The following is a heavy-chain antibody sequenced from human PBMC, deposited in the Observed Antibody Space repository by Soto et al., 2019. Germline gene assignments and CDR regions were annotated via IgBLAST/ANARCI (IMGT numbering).Heavy chain of an antibody. V-gene: IGHV3-23*01. CDR1: GFILSNYA. D-gene: IGHD3-22*01. J-gene: IGHJ4*02. CDR2: GGGSGVTT. CDR3: VKREDPIE. Sequence: PGVTLRLSCAASGFILSNYALSWSRQAPGKGLEWVSTGGGSGVTTVYADSVKGRFTISRDNTKNTLFLQMNSLGAEDTAVYYCVKREDPIEWGQGTLVTVSS.